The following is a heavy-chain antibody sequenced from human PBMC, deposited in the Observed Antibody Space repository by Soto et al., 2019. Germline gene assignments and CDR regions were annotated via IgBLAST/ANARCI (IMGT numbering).Heavy chain of an antibody. CDR2: IYYSGST. D-gene: IGHD3-22*01. CDR1: GGSISSGGYY. CDR3: ARTSTYYYDSSGSPGPNWFDP. V-gene: IGHV4-31*03. Sequence: TLSLTCTVSGGSISSGGYYWSWIRQHPGKGLEWIGYIYYSGSTYYNPSLKSRVTISVDTSKNQFSLKLSSVTAADTAVYYCARTSTYYYDSSGSPGPNWFDPWGQGTLVTVSS. J-gene: IGHJ5*02.